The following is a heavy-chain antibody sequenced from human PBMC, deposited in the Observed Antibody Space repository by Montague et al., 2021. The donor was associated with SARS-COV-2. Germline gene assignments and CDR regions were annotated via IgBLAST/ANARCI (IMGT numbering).Heavy chain of an antibody. CDR1: GFTFTNYG. CDR2: ISDSGDNT. CDR3: AKSTHYYVSGTYYNTYYFDQ. D-gene: IGHD3-10*01. J-gene: IGHJ4*02. V-gene: IGHV3-23*01. Sequence: PRLSCAASGFTFTNYGMSWVRQAPGKGLEWVSLISDSGDNTHYADSVKGRFTISRDNSKNTVLLQMNNLRAEDTAVYYCAKSTHYYVSGTYYNTYYFDQWGQGILVTVSS.